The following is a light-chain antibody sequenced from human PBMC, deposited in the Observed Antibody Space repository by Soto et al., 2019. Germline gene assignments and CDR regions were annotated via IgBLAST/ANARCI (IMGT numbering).Light chain of an antibody. V-gene: IGKV1-5*03. J-gene: IGKJ1*01. Sequence: DIQMTQSPSTLSASVGDRVTITCRASQSISTWLAWYQQKPGKAPKLQIYKASNLESGVPSRFSGSGSGTDFTLTISRLRPDDFATYYCQQYNDYSGTFGQGTKVEIK. CDR1: QSISTW. CDR3: QQYNDYSGT. CDR2: KAS.